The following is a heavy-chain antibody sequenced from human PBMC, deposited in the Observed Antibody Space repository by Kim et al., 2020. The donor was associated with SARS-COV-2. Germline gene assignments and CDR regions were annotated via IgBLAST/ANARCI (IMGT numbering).Heavy chain of an antibody. V-gene: IGHV3-23*01. J-gene: IGHJ3*02. CDR3: AKDLDSVDTAMLDAFDI. D-gene: IGHD5-18*01. Sequence: GGSLRLSCAASGFTFSSYAMSWVRQAPGKGLEWVSAISGSGGSTYYADSVKGRFTISRDNSKNTLYLQMNSLRAEDTAVYYCAKDLDSVDTAMLDAFDIWGQGTMVTVSS. CDR2: ISGSGGST. CDR1: GFTFSSYA.